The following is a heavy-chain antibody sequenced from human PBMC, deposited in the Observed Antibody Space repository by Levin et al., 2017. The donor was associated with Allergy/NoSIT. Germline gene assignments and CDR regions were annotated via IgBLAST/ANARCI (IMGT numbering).Heavy chain of an antibody. CDR2: INPHSGDT. CDR3: ARDLFNDDSVFGY. Sequence: GESLKISCKASRYIFSDYFIHWVRQAPGQGLEWMGWINPHSGDTKYAQEFQGRVTMTRDTSISTAYMELTRLTSDDTAVYYCARDLFNDDSVFGYWGQGTLVNVFS. J-gene: IGHJ4*02. CDR1: RYIFSDYF. D-gene: IGHD3-16*01. V-gene: IGHV1-2*02.